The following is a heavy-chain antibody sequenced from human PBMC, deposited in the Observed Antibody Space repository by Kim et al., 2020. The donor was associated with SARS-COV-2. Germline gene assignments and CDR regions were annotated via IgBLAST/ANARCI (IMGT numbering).Heavy chain of an antibody. CDR2: ISYDGSNK. CDR3: AKEEGSGYSSGWTYYYYGMDV. V-gene: IGHV3-30*18. Sequence: GGSLRLSCAASGFTFSSYGMHWVRQAPGKGLEWVAVISYDGSNKYYADSVKGRVTISRDNSKNTLYLQMNSLGAEDTAVYYCAKEEGSGYSSGWTYYYYGMDVWGQGTTVTVSS. J-gene: IGHJ6*02. D-gene: IGHD6-19*01. CDR1: GFTFSSYG.